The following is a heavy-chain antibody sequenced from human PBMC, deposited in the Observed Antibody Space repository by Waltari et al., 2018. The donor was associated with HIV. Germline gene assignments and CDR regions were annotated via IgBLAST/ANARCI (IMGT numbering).Heavy chain of an antibody. V-gene: IGHV4-39*01. CDR3: ARRAVVVTAKGPFDP. D-gene: IGHD2-21*02. Sequence: QLQLQESGPGLVKPSETLSLTCTVSGDSISSSSYYWGWIRQPPGKGLEWIGRISYSGSTYYTPSLKSRVPISLDTSKNQLSLKLSSVTAADSAVYYCARRAVVVTAKGPFDPWGQGTLVTVSS. J-gene: IGHJ5*02. CDR2: ISYSGST. CDR1: GDSISSSSYY.